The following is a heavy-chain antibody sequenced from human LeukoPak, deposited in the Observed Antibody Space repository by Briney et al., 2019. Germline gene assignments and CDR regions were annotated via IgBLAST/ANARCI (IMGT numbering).Heavy chain of an antibody. D-gene: IGHD2-2*01. CDR3: ARGGYCSSTSCPKPNYSDY. CDR2: ISSGSSTI. J-gene: IGHJ4*02. Sequence: GGSLRLSCAASGFTFSSYTMDWVRQAPGKGLEWVSYISSGSSTIYYADSVKGRFTISRDNAKNSLYLQMNSLRAEDTAVYYCARGGYCSSTSCPKPNYSDYWGQGTLVTVSS. V-gene: IGHV3-48*01. CDR1: GFTFSSYT.